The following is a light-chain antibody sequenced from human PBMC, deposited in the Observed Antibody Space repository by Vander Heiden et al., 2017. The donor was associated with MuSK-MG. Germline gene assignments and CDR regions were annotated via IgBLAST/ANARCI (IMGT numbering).Light chain of an antibody. CDR1: SIGSHS. CDR3: QAWDSSSDHLV. J-gene: IGLJ2*01. CDR2: DDS. V-gene: IGLV3-21*02. Sequence: SYVLTQPPSVSVAPGQTARITCGGSSIGSHSVHWYQQKPGQAPVLVVYDDSDRPSGIPERFSGSDSGNTATLTISRVEAGDEADYYCQAWDSSSDHLVFGGGTNLTVL.